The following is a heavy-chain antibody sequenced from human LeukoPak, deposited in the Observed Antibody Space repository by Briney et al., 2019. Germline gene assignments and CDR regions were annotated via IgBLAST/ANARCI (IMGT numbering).Heavy chain of an antibody. V-gene: IGHV4-34*01. D-gene: IGHD3-10*01. CDR3: ARGIAMVRGVIPWDGDYYYMDV. Sequence: SETLSPTCAVYGGSFSGHYWSWIRQPPGKGLEWIGEINHSGSTNYNPSLKSRVIISVDTSQNQFSLKLSSVTAADTAVYYCARGIAMVRGVIPWDGDYYYMDVWGKGTTVTVSS. CDR2: INHSGST. J-gene: IGHJ6*03. CDR1: GGSFSGHY.